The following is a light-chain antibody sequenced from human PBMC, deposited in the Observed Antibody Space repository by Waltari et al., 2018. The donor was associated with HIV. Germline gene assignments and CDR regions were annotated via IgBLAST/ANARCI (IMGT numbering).Light chain of an antibody. CDR3: SSFTTSNSLL. CDR1: SSDIGAYNY. J-gene: IGLJ2*01. CDR2: EVS. V-gene: IGLV2-14*01. Sequence: QSALTQPASVSGSPGQSITVSCTGTSSDIGAYNYVPWYQQTPGTAPTRVIYEVSKRPAGISYRFSGSKSGNTASLTISGLQTEDEGDYYCSSFTTSNSLLFGGGTKVTVL.